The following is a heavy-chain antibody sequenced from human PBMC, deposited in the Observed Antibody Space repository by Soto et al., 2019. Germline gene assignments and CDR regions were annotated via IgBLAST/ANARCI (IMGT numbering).Heavy chain of an antibody. J-gene: IGHJ6*02. D-gene: IGHD4-17*01. CDR1: GGSISSGGYY. CDR3: ARRYGDYDYYYYYGMDV. Sequence: TSETLSLTCTVSGGSISSGGYYWSWIRQHPGKGLEWIGYIYYSGSTYYNPSLKSRVTISVDTSKNQFSLKLSSVTAADTAVYYCARRYGDYDYYYYYGMDVWGQGTTVTVSS. CDR2: IYYSGST. V-gene: IGHV4-31*03.